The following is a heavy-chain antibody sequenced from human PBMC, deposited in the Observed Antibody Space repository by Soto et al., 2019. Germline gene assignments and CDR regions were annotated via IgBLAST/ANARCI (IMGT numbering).Heavy chain of an antibody. CDR2: IYHSGST. CDR1: SGSISSSNW. V-gene: IGHV4-4*02. Sequence: SETLSLTCAVSSGSISSSNWWSWVRQPPGKGLEWIGEIYHSGSTNYNPSLKSRVTISVDKSKNQFSLKLSSVTAADTAVYYCARDSEQRLANSFDYWGRGTLVTVSS. J-gene: IGHJ4*02. CDR3: ARDSEQRLANSFDY. D-gene: IGHD6-19*01.